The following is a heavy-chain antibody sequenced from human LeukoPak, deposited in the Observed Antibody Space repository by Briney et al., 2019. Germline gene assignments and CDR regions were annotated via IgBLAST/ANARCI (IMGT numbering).Heavy chain of an antibody. CDR1: GFTFSTHA. J-gene: IGHJ4*02. D-gene: IGHD3-22*01. CDR2: ISGSGGST. CDR3: ATKADSSGYYPMDY. V-gene: IGHV3-23*01. Sequence: PGGSLRLSCAASGFTFSTHAMSWVRQAPGKGLEWVSVISGSGGSTYYADSVRGRFTISRDNSKNTLYLQMNSLRAEDTGVYYCATKADSSGYYPMDYWGQGTLVTVSS.